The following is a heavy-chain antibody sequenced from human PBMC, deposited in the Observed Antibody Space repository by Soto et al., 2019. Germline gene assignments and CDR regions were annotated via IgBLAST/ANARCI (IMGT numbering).Heavy chain of an antibody. J-gene: IGHJ4*02. CDR1: GFPFSSYG. Sequence: GGSLRLSCAASGFPFSSYGMHWVRQAPGKGLEWVAVISYDGSNKYYADSVKGRFTISRDNSNNTLYLQMNSLRAEDTAVYYCAKDQVGYNFSFDYWGQGTLVTVSS. D-gene: IGHD5-12*01. V-gene: IGHV3-30*18. CDR2: ISYDGSNK. CDR3: AKDQVGYNFSFDY.